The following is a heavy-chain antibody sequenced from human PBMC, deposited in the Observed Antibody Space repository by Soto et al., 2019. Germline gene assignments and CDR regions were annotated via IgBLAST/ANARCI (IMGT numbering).Heavy chain of an antibody. J-gene: IGHJ6*02. CDR3: AREDRDRETGLVPAAIDGMDV. CDR2: IIPIFGIA. D-gene: IGHD2-2*01. CDR1: GGTFSRYS. V-gene: IGHV1-69*08. Sequence: QVQLVQSGAEVKKPGSSVKVSCKASGGTFSRYSITWVRQAPGHGLEWIGRIIPIFGIASYAQQCQGRVTITAHESTSTAYMELSSLRSDDTAVYYCAREDRDRETGLVPAAIDGMDVWGHGTTVTVSS.